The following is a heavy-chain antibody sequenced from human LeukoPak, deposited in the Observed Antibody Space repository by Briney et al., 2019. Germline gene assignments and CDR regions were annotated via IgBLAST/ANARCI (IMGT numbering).Heavy chain of an antibody. CDR3: ARVSARSYILRFDP. CDR1: GFTFSSYS. Sequence: PGGSVRLSCAASGFTFSSYSMNWVRQAPGKGLEWVSSISSSSSSYIYYADSVKGRFTISRDNAKNSLYLQMNSLRAEDTAVYYCARVSARSYILRFDPWGQGTLVTVSS. J-gene: IGHJ5*02. V-gene: IGHV3-21*01. D-gene: IGHD4/OR15-4a*01. CDR2: ISSSSSSYI.